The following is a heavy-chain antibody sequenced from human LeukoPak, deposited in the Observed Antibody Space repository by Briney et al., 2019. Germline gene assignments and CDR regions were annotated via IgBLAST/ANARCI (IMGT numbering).Heavy chain of an antibody. CDR3: AKGPDYDILTPIDY. CDR1: GFTFDDYA. Sequence: PGGSLRLSCVGSGFTFDDYAMHWVRQAPGKGLEGVSGISWNSGRRGYADSVKGRFTISRDNAKTSLYLQMNSLRAEDMALYYCAKGPDYDILTPIDYWGQGTLVTVSS. V-gene: IGHV3-9*03. D-gene: IGHD3-9*01. J-gene: IGHJ4*02. CDR2: ISWNSGRR.